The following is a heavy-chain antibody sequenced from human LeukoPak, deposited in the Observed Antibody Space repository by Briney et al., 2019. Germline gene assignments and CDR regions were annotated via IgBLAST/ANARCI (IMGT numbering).Heavy chain of an antibody. CDR1: GGSFSGYY. CDR3: ARGDFFTMVRGVPGRPYYYYMDV. Sequence: SETLSLTCAVYGGSFSGYYWSWIRQPPGKGLEWIGEINHSGSTNYNPSLKSRVTISVDTSKNQFSLKLSSVTAADTAVYYCARGDFFTMVRGVPGRPYYYYMDVWGKGTTVTVSS. CDR2: INHSGST. D-gene: IGHD3-10*01. V-gene: IGHV4-34*01. J-gene: IGHJ6*03.